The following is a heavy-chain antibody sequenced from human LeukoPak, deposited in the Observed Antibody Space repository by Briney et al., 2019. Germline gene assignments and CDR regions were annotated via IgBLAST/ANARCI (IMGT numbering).Heavy chain of an antibody. CDR3: ARDPPRSRIAAAGTLNI. CDR1: GYTFTSYG. J-gene: IGHJ4*02. V-gene: IGHV1-18*01. Sequence: ASVKVSCXASGYTFTSYGISWVRQAPGQGLEWMGWISAYNGNTNYAQKLQGRVTMTTDTSTSTAYMELRSLRSDDTAVYYCARDPPRSRIAAAGTLNIWGQGTLVTVSS. CDR2: ISAYNGNT. D-gene: IGHD6-13*01.